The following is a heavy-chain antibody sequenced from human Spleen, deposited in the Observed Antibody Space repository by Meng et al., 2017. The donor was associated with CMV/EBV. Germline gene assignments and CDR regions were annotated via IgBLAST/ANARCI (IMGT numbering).Heavy chain of an antibody. V-gene: IGHV4-39*07. CDR2: IYYSGST. J-gene: IGHJ6*02. CDR1: GGSISVSSYY. Sequence: SETLSLTCTVSGGSISVSSYYWGWIRQPPGKGLEWIGIIYYSGSTYYNASLKGRVTISVDTSKNQFSLRLSSVTAADTAVYYCARGSGGVIIYYYYYAMDVWGQGATVTVSS. D-gene: IGHD3-10*01. CDR3: ARGSGGVIIYYYYYAMDV.